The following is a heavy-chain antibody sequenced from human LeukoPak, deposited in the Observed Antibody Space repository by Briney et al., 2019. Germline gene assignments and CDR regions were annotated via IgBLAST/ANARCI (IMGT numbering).Heavy chain of an antibody. CDR3: AAGGYDYVWGSYSFDM. CDR1: GYSFTNYW. D-gene: IGHD3-16*01. J-gene: IGHJ3*02. Sequence: GESLQISCQGSGYSFTNYWIGWVRQMPGKGLEWMGIIYPGDSETRYSPSFQGQVTISADKSFSTAYLQWSSLKASDTAMYYCAAGGYDYVWGSYSFDMWGQGTMVTVSS. CDR2: IYPGDSET. V-gene: IGHV5-51*01.